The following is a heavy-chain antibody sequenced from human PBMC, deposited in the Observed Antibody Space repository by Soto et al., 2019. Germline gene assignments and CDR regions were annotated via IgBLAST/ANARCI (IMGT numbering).Heavy chain of an antibody. CDR2: IYYSGST. J-gene: IGHJ6*02. CDR3: AGDYGQSQYYYYGMDV. Sequence: QVQLQESGPGLVKPSQTLSLTCTVSGGSISSGGYYWSWIRQHPGKGLEWIGYIYYSGSTYYNPSLKSRVPISLDTSKNQFSLKLSSVTAADKAVYYSAGDYGQSQYYYYGMDVWGQGTTVTVSS. D-gene: IGHD3-10*01. V-gene: IGHV4-31*03. CDR1: GGSISSGGYY.